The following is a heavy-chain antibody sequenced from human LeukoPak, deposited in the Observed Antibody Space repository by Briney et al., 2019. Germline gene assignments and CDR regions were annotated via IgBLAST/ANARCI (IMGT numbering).Heavy chain of an antibody. CDR1: EGTFSSYA. CDR2: IIPILGIA. CDR3: ARDHKRQQLDLHGGWFDP. D-gene: IGHD6-13*01. J-gene: IGHJ5*02. Sequence: SVKVSCKASEGTFSSYAISWVRQAPGQGLEWMGRIIPILGIANYAQKFQGSVTITADKSTSTAYMELSSLRSEDTAVYYCARDHKRQQLDLHGGWFDPWGQGTLVTVSS. V-gene: IGHV1-69*04.